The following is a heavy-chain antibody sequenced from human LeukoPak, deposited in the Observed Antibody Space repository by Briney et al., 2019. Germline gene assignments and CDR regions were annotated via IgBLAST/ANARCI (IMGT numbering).Heavy chain of an antibody. J-gene: IGHJ3*02. CDR2: TYYRSKWYT. D-gene: IGHD3-16*01. Sequence: SQTLSLTCAISGDSVSNNSAAWNWIRQSPSRGLEWLGRTYYRSKWYTDYAVSVSSRITINPDASKNQFSLQLNSVTPEDTAVYYCASSSLRGSDAFDIWGQGTMVTVSS. CDR3: ASSSLRGSDAFDI. CDR1: GDSVSNNSAA. V-gene: IGHV6-1*01.